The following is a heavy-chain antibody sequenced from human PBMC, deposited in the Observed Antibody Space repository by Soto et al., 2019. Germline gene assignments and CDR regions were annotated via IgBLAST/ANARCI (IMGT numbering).Heavy chain of an antibody. CDR2: IIPIFGTA. D-gene: IGHD6-6*01. Sequence: QVQLVQSGAEVKKPGSSVEVSCKASGGTFSSYAISWVRQAPGQGLEWMGGIIPIFGTANYAQKFQGRVTITADKSTSTAYMELSSLRSEDTALYYCARARLGIAARPGYFDYWGQGTLVTVSS. CDR3: ARARLGIAARPGYFDY. V-gene: IGHV1-69*06. J-gene: IGHJ4*02. CDR1: GGTFSSYA.